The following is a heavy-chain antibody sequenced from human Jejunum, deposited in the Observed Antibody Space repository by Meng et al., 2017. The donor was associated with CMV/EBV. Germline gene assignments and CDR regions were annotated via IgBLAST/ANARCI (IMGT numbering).Heavy chain of an antibody. CDR1: PFTFSPYA. J-gene: IGHJ4*02. CDR2: ISSRGDTA. D-gene: IGHD3-3*01. V-gene: IGHV3-23*01. CDR3: ATHYDFWSGYYDY. Sequence: ASPFTFSPYALRWVRQAPGKGLKLVSPISSRGDTASYADSVKGRFPISRDNSKNTLYLQMNSLRAEDTAVYYCATHYDFWSGYYDYWGQGTLVTVSS.